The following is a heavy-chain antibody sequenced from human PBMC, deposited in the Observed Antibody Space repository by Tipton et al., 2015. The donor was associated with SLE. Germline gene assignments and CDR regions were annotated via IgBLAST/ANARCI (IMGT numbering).Heavy chain of an antibody. V-gene: IGHV4-34*09. CDR3: ARDTGVDIDY. Sequence: TLSLTCAVYGGSFSGYYWGWIRQPPGKGLEWIGNIYYSGSTYYNPSLRSRVTISEDTSKKQFSLKLRSVTAADTAIYYCARDTGVDIDYWGQGILVTVSS. CDR1: GGSFSGYY. D-gene: IGHD7-27*01. J-gene: IGHJ4*02. CDR2: IYYSGST.